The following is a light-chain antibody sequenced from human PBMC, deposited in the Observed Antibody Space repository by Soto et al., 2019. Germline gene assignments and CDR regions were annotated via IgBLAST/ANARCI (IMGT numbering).Light chain of an antibody. J-gene: IGKJ2*01. Sequence: DIQMTQSPSTLSASVGDRVTITCRASQSISSWLAWYQQKPGKAPKLLIYDASSLESGVPSRFSGSGSGTEFTLNISSLQPDDFATYYCQQYNSYPGTFGQGTKLEIK. CDR3: QQYNSYPGT. CDR2: DAS. CDR1: QSISSW. V-gene: IGKV1-5*01.